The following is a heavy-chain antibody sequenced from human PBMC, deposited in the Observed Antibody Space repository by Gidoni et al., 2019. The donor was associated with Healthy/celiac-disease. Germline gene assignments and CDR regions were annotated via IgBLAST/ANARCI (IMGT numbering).Heavy chain of an antibody. CDR2: LYYLGST. CDR3: ALKVRDFWSGYDY. V-gene: IGHV4-30-4*01. CDR1: GGSISSGDYD. J-gene: IGHJ4*02. D-gene: IGHD3-3*01. Sequence: QVQLQESGPGLVKPSQTLSLTCTVSGGSISSGDYDWSWIRQPPGKGLEWIGYLYYLGSTYYNPSLKRRVTISVDTSKNQFSLKLSSVTAADTAVYYCALKVRDFWSGYDYWGQGTLVTVSS.